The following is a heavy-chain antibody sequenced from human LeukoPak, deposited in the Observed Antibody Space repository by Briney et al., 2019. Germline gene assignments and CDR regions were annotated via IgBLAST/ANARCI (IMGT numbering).Heavy chain of an antibody. Sequence: GGFLRLSCAASGFTFSSYAMSWVRQAPGKGLEWVSAISGSGGSTYYADSVKGRFTISRDNSKNTLYLQMNSLRAEDTAVYYCAKGHYGGSFPPYYYWGQGTLVTVSS. CDR1: GFTFSSYA. CDR3: AKGHYGGSFPPYYY. D-gene: IGHD4-23*01. V-gene: IGHV3-23*01. J-gene: IGHJ4*02. CDR2: ISGSGGST.